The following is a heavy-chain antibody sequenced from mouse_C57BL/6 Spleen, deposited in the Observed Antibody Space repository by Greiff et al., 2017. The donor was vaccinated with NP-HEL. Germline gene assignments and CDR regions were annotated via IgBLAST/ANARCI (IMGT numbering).Heavy chain of an antibody. CDR3: TRREVHYYGGEAWFAY. J-gene: IGHJ3*01. D-gene: IGHD1-2*01. V-gene: IGHV1-15*01. CDR1: GYTFTDYE. CDR2: IDPETGGT. Sequence: QVQLQQSGAELVRPGASVTLSCKASGYTFTDYEMHWVKQTPVHGLEWIGAIDPETGGTAYNQKFKGKAILTADKSSSTAYMELRSLTSEDSAVYYGTRREVHYYGGEAWFAYWGQGTLVTVSA.